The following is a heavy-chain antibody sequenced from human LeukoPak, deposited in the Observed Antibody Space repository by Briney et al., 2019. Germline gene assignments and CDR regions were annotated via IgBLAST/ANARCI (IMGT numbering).Heavy chain of an antibody. D-gene: IGHD6-19*01. J-gene: IGHJ4*02. CDR2: IYSGGST. CDR3: ARYCSGLCTEYHFDS. V-gene: IGHV3-53*01. CDR1: GFTVSSNY. Sequence: GGSLRLSCAASGFTVSSNYVSWVRQAPGKGLEWVSVIYSGGSTYYADSVKGRFTISRDNAKNSVYLQMYNLRAEDTAVYYCARYCSGLCTEYHFDSWGQGTLVTASS.